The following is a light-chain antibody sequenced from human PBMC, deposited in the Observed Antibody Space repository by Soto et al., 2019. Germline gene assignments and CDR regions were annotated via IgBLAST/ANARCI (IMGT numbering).Light chain of an antibody. J-gene: IGKJ2*01. CDR1: QTINSME. V-gene: IGKV3-20*01. CDR3: QQYDT. Sequence: EIVLTQSPGTLSLSPGERATLSCRASQTINSMELAWYQQRPGQAPRLLLYGASSRATGIPDRFTGSGSGTNFPLTISRLEPEDFAVYYCQQYDTFGQGTKLEIK. CDR2: GAS.